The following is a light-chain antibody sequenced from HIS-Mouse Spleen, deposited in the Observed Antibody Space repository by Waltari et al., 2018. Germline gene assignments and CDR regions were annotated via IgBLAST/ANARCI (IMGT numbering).Light chain of an antibody. Sequence: QSALTQPASVSGSPGQSITISCTGTSSDVGSYNFVSWYQQHPGKAPKLMIYEGSKRPSGVSNRFSGSKSGNTASLTISGLQAEDEADYYCCSYAGSSTVVFGGGTKLTVL. CDR2: EGS. V-gene: IGLV2-23*01. CDR1: SSDVGSYNF. J-gene: IGLJ2*01. CDR3: CSYAGSSTVV.